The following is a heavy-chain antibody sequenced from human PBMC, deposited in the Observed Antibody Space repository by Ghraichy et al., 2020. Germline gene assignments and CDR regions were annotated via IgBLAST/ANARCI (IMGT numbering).Heavy chain of an antibody. V-gene: IGHV4-4*02. CDR3: ARDYDSSGPPSHGAGNY. D-gene: IGHD3-22*01. CDR1: GGSISSSNW. CDR2: IYHSGST. Sequence: SETLSLTCAVSGGSISSSNWWSWVRQPPGKGLEWIGEIYHSGSTNYDPSLKSRVTISVDKSKNQFSLKLSSVTAADTAVYYCARDYDSSGPPSHGAGNYWGQGTLVTVSS. J-gene: IGHJ4*02.